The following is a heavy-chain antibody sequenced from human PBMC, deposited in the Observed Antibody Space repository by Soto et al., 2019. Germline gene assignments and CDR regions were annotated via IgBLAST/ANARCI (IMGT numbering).Heavy chain of an antibody. D-gene: IGHD5-12*01. J-gene: IGHJ2*01. CDR3: VRDYDTNPYWFFDL. CDR2: ISDSGGAV. Sequence: GGSLRLSCAASGFTFSVHQMSWFRLAPGRGLEWVSCISDSGGAVHYADSVEGRFTISRDNAKNLLFLQMTGLRGEDTATYYCVRDYDTNPYWFFDLWGRGTLVTVSS. V-gene: IGHV3-48*03. CDR1: GFTFSVHQ.